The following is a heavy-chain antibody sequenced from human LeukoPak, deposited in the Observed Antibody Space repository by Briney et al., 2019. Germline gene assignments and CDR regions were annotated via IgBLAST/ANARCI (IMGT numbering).Heavy chain of an antibody. J-gene: IGHJ4*02. CDR2: ISSSSVYI. CDR3: ARVRTGGCLAY. V-gene: IGHV3-21*01. Sequence: PGGSLRLSCTASGFTFSSYSMNWVRQAPGKGLEWVSSISSSSVYIHYADSVKGRFTISRDNAKNSLYLQMNSLRAEDTAVYYCARVRTGGCLAYWGQGTLVTVSS. D-gene: IGHD3-16*01. CDR1: GFTFSSYS.